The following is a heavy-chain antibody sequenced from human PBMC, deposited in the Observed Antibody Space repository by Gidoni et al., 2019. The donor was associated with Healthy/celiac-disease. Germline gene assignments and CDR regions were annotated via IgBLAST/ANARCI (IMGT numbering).Heavy chain of an antibody. D-gene: IGHD4-17*01. V-gene: IGHV5-51*01. CDR1: GYSFTSYW. CDR2: IYPGDSDT. J-gene: IGHJ4*02. Sequence: EVQLVQSGAEVKKPGESLKISGKGSGYSFTSYWIGWVRQMPGKGLEWMGIIYPGDSDTRYRPSFQGQVTISADKSISTAYLQWSSLKASDTAMYYCARSSRVTTRDYYFDYWGQGTLVTVSS. CDR3: ARSSRVTTRDYYFDY.